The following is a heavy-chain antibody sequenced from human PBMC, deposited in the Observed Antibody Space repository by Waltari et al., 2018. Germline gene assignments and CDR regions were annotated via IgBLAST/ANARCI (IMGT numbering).Heavy chain of an antibody. CDR2: IYYSGST. CDR3: ASTVYYDSSGWTYYFDY. J-gene: IGHJ4*02. CDR1: GGSISSSSYY. Sequence: QLQLQQLAPGLATPSETLSLTCTVSGGSISSSSYYWGWVRQPPGKGLEWIGSIYYSGSTYYNPSLKSRVTISVDTSKNQFSLKLSSVTAADTAVYYCASTVYYDSSGWTYYFDYWGQGTLVTVSS. V-gene: IGHV4-39*01. D-gene: IGHD3-22*01.